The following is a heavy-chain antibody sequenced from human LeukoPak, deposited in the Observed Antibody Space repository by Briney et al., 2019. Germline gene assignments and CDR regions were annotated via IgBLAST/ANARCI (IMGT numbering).Heavy chain of an antibody. CDR3: ARGQYDYVWGSYRRRNFDY. J-gene: IGHJ4*02. CDR2: INHSGST. V-gene: IGHV4-34*01. CDR1: GGSFSGYY. Sequence: SETLSLTCAVYGGSFSGYYWSWIRQPPGKGLEWIGEINHSGSTNYNPSLKSRVTISVDTSKNQFSLKLSSVTAADTAVYYCARGQYDYVWGSYRRRNFDYWGQGTLVTVSS. D-gene: IGHD3-16*02.